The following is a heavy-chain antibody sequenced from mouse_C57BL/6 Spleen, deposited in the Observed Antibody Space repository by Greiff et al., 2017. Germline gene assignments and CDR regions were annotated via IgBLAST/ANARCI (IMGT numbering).Heavy chain of an antibody. J-gene: IGHJ4*01. CDR1: GYTFTSYW. CDR3: ASITTVVDYYAMDY. Sequence: QVQLQQSGAELVKPGASVKLSCKASGYTFTSYWMHWVKQRPGRGLEWIGRIDPNSGGTKYNEKFKSKATLTVDKPSSTAYMQLSSLTSEDSAVYYCASITTVVDYYAMDYWGQGTSVTVSS. CDR2: IDPNSGGT. D-gene: IGHD1-1*01. V-gene: IGHV1-72*01.